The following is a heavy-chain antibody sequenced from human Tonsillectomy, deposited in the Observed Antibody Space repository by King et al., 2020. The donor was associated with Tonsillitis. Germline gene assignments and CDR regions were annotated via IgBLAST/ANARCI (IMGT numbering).Heavy chain of an antibody. J-gene: IGHJ4*02. CDR1: GFTFDRFG. V-gene: IGHV3-30*02. CDR2: IRYDGREK. D-gene: IGHD3-3*01. Sequence: QLVQSGGGVVQPGGSLRLSCATSGFTFDRFGMQWVRRAPGKGLEWVALIRYDGREKFYADSVKGRFTVSRDDSRNTLYLQMNNLRDDDTAVYYCAKDYIIGARPPCDHWGQGTLVTVSS. CDR3: AKDYIIGARPPCDH.